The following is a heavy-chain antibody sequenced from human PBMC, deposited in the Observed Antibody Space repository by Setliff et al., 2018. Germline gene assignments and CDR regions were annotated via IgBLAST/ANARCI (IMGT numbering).Heavy chain of an antibody. CDR3: VRVEAGYCSSTSCYVVGAFDI. V-gene: IGHV4-4*08. Sequence: SETLSLTCTVSGGSISRNYWSWVRQPPGKGLEWIGYIYTSGSTNYNPSLKSRGTISVDTSRNQFSLKLSSVTATDTAVYYCVRVEAGYCSSTSCYVVGAFDIWGQGTRVTVS. CDR1: GGSISRNY. J-gene: IGHJ3*02. D-gene: IGHD2-2*03. CDR2: IYTSGST.